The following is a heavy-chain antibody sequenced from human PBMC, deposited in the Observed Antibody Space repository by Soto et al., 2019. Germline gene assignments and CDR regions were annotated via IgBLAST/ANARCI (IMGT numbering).Heavy chain of an antibody. CDR3: ARVTGPRGDSSRVSDMDV. CDR2: IWYDGSNK. CDR1: GFTFSSYG. J-gene: IGHJ6*02. D-gene: IGHD2-21*01. Sequence: GGSLRLSCAASGFTFSSYGMHWVRQAPGKGLEWVAVIWYDGSNKYYADSVKGRFTISRDNSKNTLYLQMNSLRAEDTAVYYCARVTGPRGDSSRVSDMDVWGQGTTVTVSS. V-gene: IGHV3-33*01.